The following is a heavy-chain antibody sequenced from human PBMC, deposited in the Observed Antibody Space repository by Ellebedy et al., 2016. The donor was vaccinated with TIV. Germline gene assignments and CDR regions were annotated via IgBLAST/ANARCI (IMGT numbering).Heavy chain of an antibody. CDR3: VRWVGHFDF. J-gene: IGHJ4*02. Sequence: MPSETLSLTCTVSGVSISGFHWTWIRQPPGKGLEWIGYSYFSGSSNYNPSLKSRVTMSVDTSKNQFSLKLSSVTAADTAVYYCVRWVGHFDFWGQGTLVTVSS. V-gene: IGHV4-59*01. CDR2: SYFSGSS. CDR1: GVSISGFH. D-gene: IGHD1-26*01.